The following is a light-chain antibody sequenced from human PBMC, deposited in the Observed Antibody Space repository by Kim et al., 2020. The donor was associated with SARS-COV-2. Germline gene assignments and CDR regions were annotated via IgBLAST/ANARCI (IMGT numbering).Light chain of an antibody. Sequence: SITISGTGPSRDVGAFDHVAWYQQYPGKAPKLVLYKVYSRLSGVSNRFSRSKSGNTASLGISGLQTEDEAHYYCSSYTTTSPLWLFGGGTQLTVL. CDR3: SSYTTTSPLWL. CDR2: KVY. J-gene: IGLJ3*02. V-gene: IGLV2-14*03. CDR1: SRDVGAFDH.